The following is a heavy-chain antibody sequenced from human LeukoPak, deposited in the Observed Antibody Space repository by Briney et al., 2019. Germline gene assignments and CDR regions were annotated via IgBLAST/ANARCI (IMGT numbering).Heavy chain of an antibody. CDR2: ISSSSSYI. J-gene: IGHJ5*02. V-gene: IGHV3-21*01. CDR1: GFIFSSYN. Sequence: PGGSLRLSCAASGFIFSSYNMNWVRQAPGKGLEWVSSISSSSSYIYYADSVKGRFTISRDNAKNSLYLQMNSLRAEDTAVYFCAKDRSRQQMWGTIKKWFDPWGQGTLVSVSS. CDR3: AKDRSRQQMWGTIKKWFDP. D-gene: IGHD5-24*01.